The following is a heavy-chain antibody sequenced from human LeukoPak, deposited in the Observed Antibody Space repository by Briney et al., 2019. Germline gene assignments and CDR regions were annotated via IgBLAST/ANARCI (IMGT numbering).Heavy chain of an antibody. Sequence: GGSLRLSCAASGFTFSSYAMHWVRQAPGKGLEWEAVISYDGSNKYYADSVKGRFTISRDNSKNTLYLQMNSLRAEDTAVYYCARASGGIGWGQGTLVTVSS. CDR2: ISYDGSNK. CDR1: GFTFSSYA. V-gene: IGHV3-30*04. J-gene: IGHJ4*02. CDR3: ARASGGIG. D-gene: IGHD1-14*01.